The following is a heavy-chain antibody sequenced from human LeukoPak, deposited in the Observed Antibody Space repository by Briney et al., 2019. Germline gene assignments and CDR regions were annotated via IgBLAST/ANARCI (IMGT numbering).Heavy chain of an antibody. CDR3: ARDKGFGGSSFDY. CDR1: GFMFNNYW. Sequence: PGGSLRLSCVVSGFMFNNYWMSWVRQAPGKGLEWVATIRQDGSDKYFLDSVRGRFTISRDNAENSLYLQMNSLRAEDTAVYYCARDKGFGGSSFDYRGQGTLVTVSS. CDR2: IRQDGSDK. V-gene: IGHV3-7*01. D-gene: IGHD3-10*01. J-gene: IGHJ4*02.